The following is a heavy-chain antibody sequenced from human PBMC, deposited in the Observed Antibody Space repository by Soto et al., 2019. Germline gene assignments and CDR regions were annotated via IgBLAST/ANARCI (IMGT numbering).Heavy chain of an antibody. CDR3: ARGGRGRTSWALFDY. D-gene: IGHD2-2*01. V-gene: IGHV4-59*01. Sequence: PXETLSLTFTVSGGSISSYYWSWIRQPPGKGLEWIGYIYYSGSTNYNPSLKSRVTISVDTSKNQFSLKLSSVTAADTAVYYCARGGRGRTSWALFDYWGQGSLVTVSS. CDR1: GGSISSYY. CDR2: IYYSGST. J-gene: IGHJ4*02.